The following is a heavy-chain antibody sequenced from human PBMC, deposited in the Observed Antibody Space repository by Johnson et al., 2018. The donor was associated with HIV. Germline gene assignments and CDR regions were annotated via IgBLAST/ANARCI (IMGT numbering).Heavy chain of an antibody. CDR1: VFTFSTYG. Sequence: QVQLVESGVGVVQPGRSLRLSCAASVFTFSTYGLHWVRQAPGQGLVWVAVISYDGCTIYYADSVKGRFTISRDNSKITLYLQMSSLRVEDTAVYYCAKARTTRDAFDIWGQGTMVTVSS. V-gene: IGHV3-30*18. CDR2: ISYDGCTI. D-gene: IGHD4-11*01. CDR3: AKARTTRDAFDI. J-gene: IGHJ3*02.